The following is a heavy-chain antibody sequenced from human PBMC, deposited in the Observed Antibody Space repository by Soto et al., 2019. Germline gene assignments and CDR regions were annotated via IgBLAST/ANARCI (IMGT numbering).Heavy chain of an antibody. D-gene: IGHD1-1*01. CDR1: GFSFSTYG. CDR2: VSGGSGVT. Sequence: EVQLLESGGGLVQPGGSLRLSCAVSGFSFSTYGVTWVHQAPGKGLEWVSGVSGGSGVTHYADSVKGRFTITGDNSTNTVYLHMHSLRVEDTAVYYCAKWNGYGDYWGQGTLVTVSS. CDR3: AKWNGYGDY. V-gene: IGHV3-23*01. J-gene: IGHJ4*02.